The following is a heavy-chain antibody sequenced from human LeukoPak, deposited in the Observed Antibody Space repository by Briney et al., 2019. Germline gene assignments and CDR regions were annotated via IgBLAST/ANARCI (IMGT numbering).Heavy chain of an antibody. Sequence: SETLSLTCTVSGGSISSYYWSWIRQPPGKGLEWIGYIYYSGSTNYNPSLKSRVTISVDTSKNQFSLKLSPVTAADTAVYYCARTSGWSNWFDPWGQGTLVTVSS. D-gene: IGHD6-19*01. CDR3: ARTSGWSNWFDP. J-gene: IGHJ5*02. V-gene: IGHV4-59*01. CDR2: IYYSGST. CDR1: GGSISSYY.